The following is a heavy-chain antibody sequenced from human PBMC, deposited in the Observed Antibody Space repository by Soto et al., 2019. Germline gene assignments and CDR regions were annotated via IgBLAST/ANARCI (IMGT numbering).Heavy chain of an antibody. CDR3: YINGF. J-gene: IGHJ1*01. D-gene: IGHD2-8*01. CDR1: GDSIRSSSHY. Sequence: QVQLQESGPGLVKPSETLSLTCTVSGDSIRSSSHYWAWNRQPPGKGLEWIGGFYSSGSPYYNPSLKSRVTMSVDTSKNQFSLNLNSVTAADTAVYYCYINGFWGQGTLVTVSS. V-gene: IGHV4-39*01. CDR2: FYSSGSP.